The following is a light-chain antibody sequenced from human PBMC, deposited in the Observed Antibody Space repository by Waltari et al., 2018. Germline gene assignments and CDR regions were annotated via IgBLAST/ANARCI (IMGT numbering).Light chain of an antibody. CDR1: SSDIGAYKY. CDR3: SSFTSTNTLL. J-gene: IGLJ3*02. V-gene: IGLV2-14*01. Sequence: QSALTQPASVSGSPGQSITISCTGTSSDIGAYKYVSWYQQYPDKAPKLIIYEVSNRPSGVSNRFSGSKSGNTASLGIAGLQAEDESDYYCSSFTSTNTLLFGGGTKLTVL. CDR2: EVS.